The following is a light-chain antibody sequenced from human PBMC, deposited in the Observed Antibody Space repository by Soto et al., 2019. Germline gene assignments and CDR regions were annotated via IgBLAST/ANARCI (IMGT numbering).Light chain of an antibody. CDR3: AAWDDSLSGGV. CDR1: SSNIGSNY. J-gene: IGLJ3*02. CDR2: RNN. Sequence: QSVLTQPPSASGTPGQRVTISCSGSSSNIGSNYVYWYQQLPGTAPKLLIYRNNQRPSGVPDRFSGSKSGTSASLAISGLRSEYEADYYCAAWDDSLSGGVFGGGTQLTVL. V-gene: IGLV1-47*01.